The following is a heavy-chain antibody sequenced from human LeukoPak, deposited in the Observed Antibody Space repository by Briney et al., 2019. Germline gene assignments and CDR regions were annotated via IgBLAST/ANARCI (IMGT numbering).Heavy chain of an antibody. CDR2: ISSSSSYI. CDR3: ARAPDDYSNYPPDY. CDR1: GFTFSSYS. V-gene: IGHV3-21*01. J-gene: IGHJ4*02. Sequence: PGGSLRLSCAASGFTFSSYSMNWDRQAPGKGLEWVSSISSSSSYIYYADSVKGRFTISRDNAKNSLYLQMNSLRAEDTAVYYCARAPDDYSNYPPDYWGQGTLVTVSS. D-gene: IGHD4-11*01.